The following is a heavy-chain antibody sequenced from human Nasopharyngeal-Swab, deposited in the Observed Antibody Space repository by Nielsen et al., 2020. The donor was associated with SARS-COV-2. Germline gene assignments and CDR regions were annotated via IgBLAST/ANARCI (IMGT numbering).Heavy chain of an antibody. J-gene: IGHJ6*02. CDR2: ISYDGIKK. CDR3: AREIVGASYYYYGMDV. Sequence: WIRQPPGKGLEWMAVISYDGIKKYYADSVKGRFTLSRDNSKNTLYLQMNGLRTEDTAVYYCAREIVGASYYYYGMDVWGQGTTVTVSS. D-gene: IGHD1-26*01. V-gene: IGHV3-30*03.